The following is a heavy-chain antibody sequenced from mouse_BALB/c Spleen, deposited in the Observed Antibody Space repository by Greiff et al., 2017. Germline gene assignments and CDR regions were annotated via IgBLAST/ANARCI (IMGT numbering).Heavy chain of an antibody. CDR3: ARDMLGY. CDR2: ISSGSSTI. CDR1: GFTFSSFG. Sequence: VQLVESGGGLVQPGGSRKLSCAASGFTFSSFGMHWVRQAPEKGLEWVAYISSGSSTIYYADTVKGRFTISRDNPKNTLFLQMTSLRSEDTAMYYCARDMLGYWGQGTLVTVSA. J-gene: IGHJ3*01. V-gene: IGHV5-17*02.